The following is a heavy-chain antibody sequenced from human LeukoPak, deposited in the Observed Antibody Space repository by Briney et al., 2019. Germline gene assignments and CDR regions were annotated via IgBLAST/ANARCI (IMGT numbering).Heavy chain of an antibody. D-gene: IGHD2-21*02. CDR1: GFTFSNYA. CDR2: ISSNGGST. Sequence: GGSLRLSCAASGFTFSNYAMNWVRQAPGKGLEYVSGISSNGGSTNYANSVKGRFTISRDNSKNTLYLQMGSLRAENMAVYYCARDGGTYCGGDCYGDWGQGTLVTVSS. CDR3: ARDGGTYCGGDCYGD. V-gene: IGHV3-64*01. J-gene: IGHJ4*02.